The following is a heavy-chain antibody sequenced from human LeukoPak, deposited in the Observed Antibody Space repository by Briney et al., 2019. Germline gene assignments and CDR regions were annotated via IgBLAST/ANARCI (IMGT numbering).Heavy chain of an antibody. J-gene: IGHJ4*02. CDR2: INPSGGST. V-gene: IGHV1-46*01. D-gene: IGHD1-14*01. CDR1: GYTLSELS. Sequence: ASVKVSCKVSGYTLSELSMHWVRQAPGQGLEWMGIINPSGGSTSYAQKFQGRVTMTRDTSTSTVYMELSSLRSEDTAVYYCARDRPGDYWGQGTLVTVSS. CDR3: ARDRPGDY.